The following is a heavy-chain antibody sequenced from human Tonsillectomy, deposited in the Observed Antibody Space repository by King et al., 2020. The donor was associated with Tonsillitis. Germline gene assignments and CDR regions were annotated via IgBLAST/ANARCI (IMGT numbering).Heavy chain of an antibody. J-gene: IGHJ4*02. CDR1: GFTFSNYG. Sequence: VQLVESGGGVVQPGGSLRLSCAASGFTFSNYGMHWVRQAPGKGLEWVAFIRYDGSNKFYADSVKGRFTISRDNSKNTLYLQMNXXRVEDTAVYYCAKEDYSSSWYVDYWGQGTLVTVSS. V-gene: IGHV3-30*02. D-gene: IGHD6-13*01. CDR3: AKEDYSSSWYVDY. CDR2: IRYDGSNK.